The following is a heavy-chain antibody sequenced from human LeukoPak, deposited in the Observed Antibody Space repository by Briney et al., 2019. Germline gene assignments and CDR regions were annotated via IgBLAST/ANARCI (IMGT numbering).Heavy chain of an antibody. J-gene: IGHJ4*02. CDR2: ISNSGNTI. CDR1: GFTFSSYS. CDR3: ARGFRGTSCLDY. V-gene: IGHV3-48*01. D-gene: IGHD2-2*01. Sequence: GGSLRLSCAASGFTFSSYSMNWVRQAPGKGLEWVSYISNSGNTIYYTDSVKGRFTLSRDNAKNSLYLRMNSLRAEDTAVYYCARGFRGTSCLDYWGQGTLVTVSS.